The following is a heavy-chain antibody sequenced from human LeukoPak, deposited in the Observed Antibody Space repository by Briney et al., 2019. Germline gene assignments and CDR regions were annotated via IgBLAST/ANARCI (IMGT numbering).Heavy chain of an antibody. CDR3: ARSDDYYYYMDV. D-gene: IGHD2-21*01. V-gene: IGHV4-39*07. CDR1: GGSISSSSYY. CDR2: IYYSGST. Sequence: PSETLSLTCTVSGGSISSSSYYWGWIRQPPGKGLEWIGSIYYSGSTYYNPSLKSRVTISVDTSKNQFSLKLSSVTAADTAVYYCARSDDYYYYMDVWGKGTTVTVSS. J-gene: IGHJ6*03.